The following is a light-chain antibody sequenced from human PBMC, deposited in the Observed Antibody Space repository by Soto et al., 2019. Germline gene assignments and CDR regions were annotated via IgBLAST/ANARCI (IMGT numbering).Light chain of an antibody. V-gene: IGKV3-20*01. J-gene: IGKJ1*01. Sequence: DIVLSQSPGSPSLWPGERTTLSCMASQTVGSIDLAWYQQIPGQAPRLLIHGASNRASGIPDRFSGSGSGTDFTLTISGLEPEEFAVYYRQRYASSPRAFSQGTKVDIK. CDR2: GAS. CDR3: QRYASSPRA. CDR1: QTVGSID.